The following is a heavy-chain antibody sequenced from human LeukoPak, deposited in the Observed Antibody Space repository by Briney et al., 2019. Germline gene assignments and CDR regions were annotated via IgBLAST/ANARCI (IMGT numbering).Heavy chain of an antibody. V-gene: IGHV4-59*01. D-gene: IGHD3-10*01. J-gene: IGHJ4*02. CDR2: IYYSGNT. CDR3: ARVNYYGSGSYWIDY. Sequence: SETLSLTCTVSGGSISSYYWSWIRQPPGKGLEWIGYIYYSGNTNYNPSLKSRVTISVDTSKNQFSLKLSSVTAADTAVYYCARVNYYGSGSYWIDYWGQGTLVTVSS. CDR1: GGSISSYY.